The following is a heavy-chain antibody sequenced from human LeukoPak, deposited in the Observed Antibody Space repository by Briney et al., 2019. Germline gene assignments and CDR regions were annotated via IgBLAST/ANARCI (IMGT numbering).Heavy chain of an antibody. J-gene: IGHJ4*02. D-gene: IGHD2-21*01. CDR1: GGPITGNYHY. CDR3: ARYSGLGVPDF. Sequence: SETLSLTCTVSGGPITGNYHYWGWIRQPPGKGLEWIGSLSYSGNTYYNPSLKSRVTISADTSRNQFSLRLTSMTAADTAVYYCARYSGLGVPDFWGQGTLVTVSS. V-gene: IGHV4-39*01. CDR2: LSYSGNT.